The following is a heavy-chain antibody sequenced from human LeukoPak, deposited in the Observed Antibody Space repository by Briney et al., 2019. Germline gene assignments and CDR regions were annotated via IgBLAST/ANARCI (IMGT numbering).Heavy chain of an antibody. D-gene: IGHD3-9*01. J-gene: IGHJ4*02. Sequence: PGGSLRLSCAASGFTFRSYTMNWVRQAPGKGLEWVSSISSRSSHTYYADSLRGRFTISRDNAKNSLYLQMNSLRAEDTAVYHCARTSSGFDYWGQGVLVTVSS. V-gene: IGHV3-21*01. CDR2: ISSRSSHT. CDR3: ARTSSGFDY. CDR1: GFTFRSYT.